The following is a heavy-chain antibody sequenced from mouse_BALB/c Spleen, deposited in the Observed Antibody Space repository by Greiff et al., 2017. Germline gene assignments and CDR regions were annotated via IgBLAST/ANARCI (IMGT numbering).Heavy chain of an antibody. CDR1: GYTFTDYW. CDR2: IDTSDSYT. CDR3: ARTGAEGDY. J-gene: IGHJ2*01. V-gene: IGHV1-69*01. Sequence: QVQLQQPGAELVMPGASVKMSCKASGYTFTDYWMHWVKQRPGQGLEWIGAIDTSDSYTSYNQKFKGKATLTVDESSSTAYMQLSSLTSEDSAVYYGARTGAEGDYWGQGTTLTVSS. D-gene: IGHD4-1*01.